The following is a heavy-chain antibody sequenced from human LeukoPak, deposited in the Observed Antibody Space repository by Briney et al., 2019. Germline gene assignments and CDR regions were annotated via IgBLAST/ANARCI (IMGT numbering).Heavy chain of an antibody. CDR2: INHSGST. D-gene: IGHD3-3*01. V-gene: IGHV4-34*01. CDR3: ARGGLRFLEWSLYFDY. Sequence: SETLSLTCAVYGGSFSGYYWSWIRQPPGKGLEWIGEINHSGSTNYNPSLKSRVTISVDTSKNQFSLKLSSVTAADTAVYYCARGGLRFLEWSLYFDYWGQGTLDTVSS. J-gene: IGHJ4*02. CDR1: GGSFSGYY.